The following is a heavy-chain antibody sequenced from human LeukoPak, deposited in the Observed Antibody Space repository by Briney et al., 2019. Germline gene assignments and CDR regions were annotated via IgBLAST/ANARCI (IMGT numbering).Heavy chain of an antibody. J-gene: IGHJ5*02. V-gene: IGHV4-31*03. D-gene: IGHD6-13*01. CDR1: GGSISSGGYY. CDR3: ARESPGYSSSGSRTTDTGFAP. Sequence: SETLSLTCTVSGGSISSGGYYWSWIRQHPGKGLEWIGYIYYSGSTYYNPSLKSRVTISVDTSKNQFSLKLSSVTAADTAVYYCARESPGYSSSGSRTTDTGFAPGARGTLVTVSS. CDR2: IYYSGST.